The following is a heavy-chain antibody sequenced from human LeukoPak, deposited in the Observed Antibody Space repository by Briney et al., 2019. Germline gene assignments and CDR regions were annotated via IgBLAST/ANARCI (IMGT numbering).Heavy chain of an antibody. CDR2: IYTSGST. CDR3: ARNQLKGVGAFYYFDY. Sequence: KPSETLSLTCTVSGGSISSGSYYWSWIRQPAGKGLEWIGRIYTSGSTNYNPSLKSRVTISVDTSKNQFSLKLSSVTAADTAVYYCARNQLKGVGAFYYFDYWGQGTLVTVSS. D-gene: IGHD1-26*01. CDR1: GGSISSGSYY. J-gene: IGHJ4*02. V-gene: IGHV4-61*02.